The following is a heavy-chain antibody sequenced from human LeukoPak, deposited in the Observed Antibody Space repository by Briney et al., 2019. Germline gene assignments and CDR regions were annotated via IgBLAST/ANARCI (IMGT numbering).Heavy chain of an antibody. CDR2: ISSSGSSV. J-gene: IGHJ4*02. CDR1: GFIFSDYY. D-gene: IGHD5-12*01. V-gene: IGHV3-11*01. Sequence: GGSLRLSCAASGFIFSDYYMSWIRQAPGKGLEGVSYISSSGSSVYYTDSVKGRFTIPSDNAKDSLYLQMNSLRAEDTAVYYCARDPGSGYEEHFDYWGQGTLVTVSS. CDR3: ARDPGSGYEEHFDY.